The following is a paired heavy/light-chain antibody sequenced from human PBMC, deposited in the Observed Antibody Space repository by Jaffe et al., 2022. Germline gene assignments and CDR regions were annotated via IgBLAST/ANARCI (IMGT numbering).Light chain of an antibody. V-gene: IGLV2-8*01. J-gene: IGLJ2*01. CDR3: SSYAGSNNFDVV. CDR1: SSDVGGYNY. CDR2: EVS. Sequence: QSALTQPPSASGSPGQSVTISCTGTSSDVGGYNYVSWYQQHPGKAPKLMIYEVSKRPSGVPDRFSGSKSGNTASLTVSGLQAEDEADYYCSSYAGSNNFDVVFGGGTKLTVL.
Heavy chain of an antibody. V-gene: IGHV3-66*02. CDR3: ARVPVRWITMVRGVMVVGWFDP. J-gene: IGHJ5*02. Sequence: EVQLVESGGGLVQPGGSLRLSCAASGFTVSSNYMSWVRQAPGKGLEWVSVIYSGGSTYYADSVKGRFTISRDNSKNTLYLQMNSLRAEDTAVYYCARVPVRWITMVRGVMVVGWFDPWGQGTLVTVSS. CDR2: IYSGGST. CDR1: GFTVSSNY. D-gene: IGHD3-10*01.